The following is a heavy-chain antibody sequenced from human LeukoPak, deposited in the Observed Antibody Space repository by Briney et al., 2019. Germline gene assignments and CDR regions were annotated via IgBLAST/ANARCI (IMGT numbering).Heavy chain of an antibody. CDR2: ISHDGSNK. Sequence: GVSLRLSCAASGFTFSSYGMHWVRQAPGKGLEWVAVISHDGSNKYYADSVKGRFTISRDNTKNTLYLQMNSLRAEDTAVYYCAKDRIAVGATTVVDYWGQGTMVTVSS. D-gene: IGHD1-26*01. CDR1: GFTFSSYG. V-gene: IGHV3-30*18. J-gene: IGHJ3*01. CDR3: AKDRIAVGATTVVDY.